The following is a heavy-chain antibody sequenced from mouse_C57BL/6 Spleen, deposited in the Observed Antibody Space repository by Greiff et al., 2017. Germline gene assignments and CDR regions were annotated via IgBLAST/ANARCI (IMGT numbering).Heavy chain of an antibody. V-gene: IGHV1-26*01. J-gene: IGHJ2*01. CDR1: GYTFTDYY. CDR2: INPNNGGT. CDR3: ARPICEDYFDY. Sequence: EVQLQQSGPELVKPGASVKISCKASGYTFTDYYMNWVKQSHGKSLEWIGDINPNNGGTSYNQKFKGKATLTVDKSSSTAYMALRSLTSEDSAVYSCARPICEDYFDYWVQGTTLTVSS.